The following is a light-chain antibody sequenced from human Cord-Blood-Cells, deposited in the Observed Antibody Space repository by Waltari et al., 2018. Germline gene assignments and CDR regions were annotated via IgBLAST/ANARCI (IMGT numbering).Light chain of an antibody. CDR1: KLGDKY. V-gene: IGLV3-1*01. J-gene: IGLJ3*02. CDR2: QDS. CDR3: QAWDSSTAV. Sequence: ELTQPPSVSVSPGQTASITCSGDKLGDKYACWYQQKPGQSPVLVIYQDSKRPSGIPERFSGSNSGNTATLTISGTQAMDEADYYCQAWDSSTAVFGGGTKLTVL.